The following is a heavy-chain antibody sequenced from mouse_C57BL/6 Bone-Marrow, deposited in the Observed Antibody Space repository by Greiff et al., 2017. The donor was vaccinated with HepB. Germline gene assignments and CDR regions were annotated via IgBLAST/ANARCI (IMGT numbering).Heavy chain of an antibody. D-gene: IGHD1-1*01. Sequence: VQLQQSGPELVKPGASVKMSCKASGYTFTDYNMHWVKQSHGKSLEWIGYINPNNGGTSYNQKFKGKATLTVNKSSSTAYMELRSLTSEDSAVYYCARGLLRYPYAMDYWGQGTSVTVSS. V-gene: IGHV1-22*01. CDR3: ARGLLRYPYAMDY. J-gene: IGHJ4*01. CDR2: INPNNGGT. CDR1: GYTFTDYN.